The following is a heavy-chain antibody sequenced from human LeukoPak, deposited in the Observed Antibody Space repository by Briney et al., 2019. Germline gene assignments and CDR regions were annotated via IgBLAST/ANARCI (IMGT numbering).Heavy chain of an antibody. Sequence: GASVKVSCKASGYAFTGYYMHWVRQAPGQGLEWMGWINPNGGGTNYAQKFQGRVTMTRDTSISTAYMELSRLTSDDTAVYYCARPAGYSSSNWFDPWGQGTLVTVSS. D-gene: IGHD6-19*01. V-gene: IGHV1-2*02. CDR3: ARPAGYSSSNWFDP. CDR1: GYAFTGYY. CDR2: INPNGGGT. J-gene: IGHJ5*02.